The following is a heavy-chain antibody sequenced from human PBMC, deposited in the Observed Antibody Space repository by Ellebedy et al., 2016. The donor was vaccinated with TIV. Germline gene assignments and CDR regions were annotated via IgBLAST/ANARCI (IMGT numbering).Heavy chain of an antibody. J-gene: IGHJ5*02. CDR1: GCTFTGYY. Sequence: ASVKVSCKASGCTFTGYYMHWARQAPGQGLEWMGWINPNSGGTNYAQKFQGWVTMTRDTSISTAYMELSRLRSDDTAVYYCARVADDCSGGSCTEGGWFDPWGQGTLVTVSS. D-gene: IGHD2-15*01. CDR3: ARVADDCSGGSCTEGGWFDP. CDR2: INPNSGGT. V-gene: IGHV1-2*04.